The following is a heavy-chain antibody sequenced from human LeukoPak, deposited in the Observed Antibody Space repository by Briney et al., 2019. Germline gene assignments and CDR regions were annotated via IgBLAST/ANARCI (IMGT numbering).Heavy chain of an antibody. CDR1: GGSFSGYF. CDR3: ARVGRDTSGFSV. J-gene: IGHJ4*02. D-gene: IGHD3-22*01. Sequence: SETLSLTCAVYGGSFSGYFWSWIRQPPGKGLEWIGEINHSGSTNYNPSLKSRVTISVDTSKKQFSLKLNSVTAAETAVYYCARVGRDTSGFSVWGQGALVTVSS. V-gene: IGHV4-34*01. CDR2: INHSGST.